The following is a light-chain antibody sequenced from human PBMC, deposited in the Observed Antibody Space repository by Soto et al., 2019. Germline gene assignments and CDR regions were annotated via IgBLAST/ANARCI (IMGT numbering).Light chain of an antibody. V-gene: IGLV2-14*01. Sequence: QSALTQPASVSGSPGQSITISCTGTSSDVGDYNYVSWYQQHPGKAPKLMICEVSDRPSGVSNRFSGSKSGNTASLTISGLQAEDGADYYCSSYTSSSTYVFGTGTKLTVL. CDR3: SSYTSSSTYV. CDR2: EVS. CDR1: SSDVGDYNY. J-gene: IGLJ1*01.